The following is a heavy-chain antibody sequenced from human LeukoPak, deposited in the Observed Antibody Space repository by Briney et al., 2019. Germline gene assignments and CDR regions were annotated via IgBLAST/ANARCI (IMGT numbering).Heavy chain of an antibody. V-gene: IGHV1-2*06. CDR3: AREFGGVYGDYFDY. Sequence: GASVKVSCKASGYTFTGYYMHWVRQAPGQGLEWMGRINPNSGGTNYAQKFQGRVTMTRDTSISTAYMELSRLRSEDTAVCYCAREFGGVYGDYFDYWGQGTLVTVSS. CDR1: GYTFTGYY. D-gene: IGHD5/OR15-5a*01. J-gene: IGHJ4*02. CDR2: INPNSGGT.